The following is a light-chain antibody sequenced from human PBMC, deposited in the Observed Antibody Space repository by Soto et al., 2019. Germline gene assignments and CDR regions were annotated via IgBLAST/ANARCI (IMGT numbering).Light chain of an antibody. V-gene: IGKV1-5*01. CDR2: DAS. J-gene: IGKJ1*01. CDR3: QHYDSFSWT. CDR1: QSISSW. Sequence: DSQMTQSPSTLSASVGDRVASSCRASQSISSWLAWYQQKPGKAPKLLIYDASSLESGVPARFSGSGSGTEFTLTISSLQPDDFATYYCQHYDSFSWTFGQGTKVDI.